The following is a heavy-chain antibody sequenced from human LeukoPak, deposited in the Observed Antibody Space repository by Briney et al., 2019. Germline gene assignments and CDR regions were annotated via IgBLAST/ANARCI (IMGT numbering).Heavy chain of an antibody. D-gene: IGHD2-15*01. CDR2: IYHSGST. V-gene: IGHV4-38-2*02. CDR1: GYSNSSGYY. CDR3: ARDNIVVVAATKAYYFDY. J-gene: IGHJ4*02. Sequence: PSETLSLTCTVSGYSNSSGYYWGWIRQPPGKGLEWIGSIYHSGSTYYNPSLKSRVTISVDTSKNQFSLKLSSVTAADTAVYYCARDNIVVVAATKAYYFDYWGQGTLVTVSS.